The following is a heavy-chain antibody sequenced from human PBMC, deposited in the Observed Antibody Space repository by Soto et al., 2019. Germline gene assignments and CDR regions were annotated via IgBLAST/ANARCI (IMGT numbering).Heavy chain of an antibody. Sequence: EVQLVESGGALAQPGGSVRLSCAASGFTFSRYSMTWFRQAPGKGLEWVSYIGTTFDYIFYADSVRGRFTISRDNVKNSLYLQMNSLRVEDTAVYYCAREWFGEYFWGQGTLVTVSS. D-gene: IGHD3-10*01. CDR3: AREWFGEYF. CDR2: IGTTFDYI. J-gene: IGHJ1*01. CDR1: GFTFSRYS. V-gene: IGHV3-48*01.